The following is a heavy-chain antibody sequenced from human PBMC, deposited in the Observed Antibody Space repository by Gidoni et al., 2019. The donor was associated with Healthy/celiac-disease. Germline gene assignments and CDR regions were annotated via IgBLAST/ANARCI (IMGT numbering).Heavy chain of an antibody. J-gene: IGHJ4*02. V-gene: IGHV3-33*01. Sequence: QVQLVESGGGLVQPGRSLRLSCAASGFTFSSYGMHWVRQAPGKGLEWWAVIWYYGSNKYYADSVKGRFTISRDNSKNTLYLQMNSLRAEDTAVYYCARDTIVAVAGIDYWGQGTLVTVSS. CDR3: ARDTIVAVAGIDY. CDR2: IWYYGSNK. CDR1: GFTFSSYG. D-gene: IGHD6-19*01.